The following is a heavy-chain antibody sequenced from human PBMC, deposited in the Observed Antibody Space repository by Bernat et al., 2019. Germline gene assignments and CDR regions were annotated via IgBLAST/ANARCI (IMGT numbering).Heavy chain of an antibody. CDR1: GFTFSSYA. J-gene: IGHJ4*02. CDR3: AKGRGYYDILTGYYAPQWYFDY. CDR2: ISGSGGST. D-gene: IGHD3-9*01. V-gene: IGHV3-23*01. Sequence: EVQLLESGGGLVQPGGSLRLSCAASGFTFSSYAMSWVRQAPGKGLEWVSAISGSGGSTYYADSVKGRFTIPRDNSKNTLYLQMNSLRAEDTAVYYCAKGRGYYDILTGYYAPQWYFDYWGQGTLVTVSS.